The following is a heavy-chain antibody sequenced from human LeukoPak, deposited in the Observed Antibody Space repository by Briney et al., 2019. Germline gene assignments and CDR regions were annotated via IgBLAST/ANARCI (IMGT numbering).Heavy chain of an antibody. V-gene: IGHV3-7*01. CDR2: IKQDGSKE. Sequence: GGSLRLSCGASGFSFSSYWMSWVRRAPGKGLERVANIKQDGSKEYYVDSVKGRFTISRDNAKNSLSLQMNSLRAEDTAVYYCARDEGYCSSTSCYFYYFDYWGQGTLVTVSS. CDR3: ARDEGYCSSTSCYFYYFDY. D-gene: IGHD2-2*01. J-gene: IGHJ4*02. CDR1: GFSFSSYW.